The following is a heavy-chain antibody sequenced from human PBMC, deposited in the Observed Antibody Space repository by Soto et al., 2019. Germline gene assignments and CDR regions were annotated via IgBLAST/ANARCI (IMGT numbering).Heavy chain of an antibody. V-gene: IGHV4-34*01. CDR2: INHSGST. J-gene: IGHJ6*02. D-gene: IGHD3-10*01. CDR3: GRFVYYGSRRYLYYYGMDV. Sequence: PSETLSLTCAVYGGSFSGYYWSWIRQPPGKGLEWIGEINHSGSTNYNPSLKSRVTISVDTSKNQFSLKLSSVTAADTAVYYCGRFVYYGSRRYLYYYGMDVWGQGTTVTVSS. CDR1: GGSFSGYY.